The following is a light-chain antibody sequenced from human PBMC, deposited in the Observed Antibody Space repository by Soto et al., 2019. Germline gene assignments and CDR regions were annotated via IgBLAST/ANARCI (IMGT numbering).Light chain of an antibody. Sequence: QSALTQPASVSGSPGQSITISCTGTSSDVVGYNYVSWYQQHPGIAPKLLIYGVTNRPSGVSPRFSGSKSGNTASLTISGLQAEDEADYHCSSYTSASTLLYLFGTGTKLPVL. CDR1: SSDVVGYNY. CDR2: GVT. J-gene: IGLJ1*01. V-gene: IGLV2-14*01. CDR3: SSYTSASTLLYL.